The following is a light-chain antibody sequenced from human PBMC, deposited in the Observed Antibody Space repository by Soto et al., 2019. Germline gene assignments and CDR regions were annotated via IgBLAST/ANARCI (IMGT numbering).Light chain of an antibody. Sequence: EIVMTQSPATLSVSPGERATLSCRASQSVSSSYLAWYQQKPGQPPRLLIYGAFNRAAGIPARFSGSGSGTDFTLTISSLEPEDSAVYYCQQRNIWPPVTFGQGTRLEI. CDR1: QSVSSSY. J-gene: IGKJ5*01. CDR3: QQRNIWPPVT. V-gene: IGKV3D-20*02. CDR2: GAF.